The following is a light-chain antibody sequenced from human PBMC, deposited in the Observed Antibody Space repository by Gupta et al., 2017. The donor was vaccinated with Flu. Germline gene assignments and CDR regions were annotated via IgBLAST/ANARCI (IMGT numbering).Light chain of an antibody. V-gene: IGLV1-44*01. CDR2: SNN. J-gene: IGLJ2*01. CDR3: EASDDSLNGCV. CDR1: NSNTGTKL. Sequence: QSVVTQPPSVSGTLGQRVTISCSGSNSNTGTKLVTWNQQLPGTAPNLRNDSNNQRPSGVPDRFSGSKSGPSDSLAISGLQSEDEADFYCEASDDSLNGCVFGGGTKLTVL.